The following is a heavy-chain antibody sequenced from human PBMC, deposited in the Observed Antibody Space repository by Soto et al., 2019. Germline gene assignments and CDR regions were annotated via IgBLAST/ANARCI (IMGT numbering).Heavy chain of an antibody. V-gene: IGHV4-39*01. J-gene: IGHJ5*02. Sequence: PSETLSLTCTVSGGSISSSSYYWGWIRQPPGKGLEWIGSIYYSGSTYYNPSIKSRVTISVDTSKNQFSLKLSSVTAADTAVYYCARGPDYYGSGSYRKPYNWFDPWGQGTLVTVSS. CDR3: ARGPDYYGSGSYRKPYNWFDP. CDR1: GGSISSSSYY. D-gene: IGHD3-10*01. CDR2: IYYSGST.